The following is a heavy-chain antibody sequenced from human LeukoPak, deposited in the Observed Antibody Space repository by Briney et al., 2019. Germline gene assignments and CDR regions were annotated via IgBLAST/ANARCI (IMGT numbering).Heavy chain of an antibody. CDR2: IKTKTDGGTT. Sequence: GGSLRLSCAAPGFTFTNAWMSWVRQAPGKGLEWVGRIKTKTDGGTTDYAAPVKGRFTISRDDSKNTLYLKMNSLKTEDTAVYSCTTAYSGTYPLVYWGQGNLVTVSS. CDR1: GFTFTNAW. D-gene: IGHD1-26*01. V-gene: IGHV3-15*01. J-gene: IGHJ4*02. CDR3: TTAYSGTYPLVY.